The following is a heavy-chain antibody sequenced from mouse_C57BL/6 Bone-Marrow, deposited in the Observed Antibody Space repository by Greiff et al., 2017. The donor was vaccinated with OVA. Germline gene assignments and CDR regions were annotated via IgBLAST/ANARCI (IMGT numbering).Heavy chain of an antibody. J-gene: IGHJ1*03. CDR1: GFSFTSYG. CDR2: IWRGGST. CDR3: AKNSYGHFV. V-gene: IGHV2-5*01. D-gene: IGHD1-2*01. Sequence: VQLQQSGPGLVQPSQSLSITCTVSGFSFTSYGVHWVRQSPGKGLEWLGVIWRGGSTDYYAAFMSRLSITKDNSKSHVFFKMNSLQADDTAIYCGAKNSYGHFVWGTGTTVTVSS.